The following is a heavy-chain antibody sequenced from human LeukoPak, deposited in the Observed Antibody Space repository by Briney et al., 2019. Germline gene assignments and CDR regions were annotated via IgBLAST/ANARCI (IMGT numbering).Heavy chain of an antibody. J-gene: IGHJ5*02. V-gene: IGHV4-4*07. Sequence: SETLSFTCTVSGGSISSYYWSWLRQPAGKGLEWIGRIYTSGSTNYNPSLKSRVTMSVDTYKNQFSLKLSSVPAADTAVYYCARGIAARLNWFDPWGQGTLVTVSS. CDR1: GGSISSYY. CDR3: ARGIAARLNWFDP. CDR2: IYTSGST. D-gene: IGHD6-6*01.